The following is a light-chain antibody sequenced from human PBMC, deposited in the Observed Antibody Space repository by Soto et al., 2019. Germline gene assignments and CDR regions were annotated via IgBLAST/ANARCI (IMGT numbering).Light chain of an antibody. Sequence: IVLTQCPLSLPVTPGEPASFSCRSSQSLLHSNGYNYLDWYLQKPGQSPQLLIFLGSNRASGVPDRFSGSGSGTDFTLKISRVEAEDVGVYYCMQALQTRTFGQGTKVDIK. V-gene: IGKV2-28*01. CDR3: MQALQTRT. J-gene: IGKJ1*01. CDR1: QSLLHSNGYNY. CDR2: LGS.